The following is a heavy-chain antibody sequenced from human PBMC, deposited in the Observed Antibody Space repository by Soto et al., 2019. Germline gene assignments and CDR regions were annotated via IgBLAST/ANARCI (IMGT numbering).Heavy chain of an antibody. J-gene: IGHJ3*02. CDR3: AKFGVTVVTLHNDAFDI. V-gene: IGHV3-30*18. CDR1: GFTFSSYG. CDR2: ISYDGSNK. D-gene: IGHD2-21*02. Sequence: QVQLVESGGGVVQPGRSLRLSCAASGFTFSSYGMHWVRQAPGKGLEWVAVISYDGSNKYYADSVKGRFTISRDNSKNTMYMQRSSLRAEDTAVYYCAKFGVTVVTLHNDAFDIWGQGTMVPVSS.